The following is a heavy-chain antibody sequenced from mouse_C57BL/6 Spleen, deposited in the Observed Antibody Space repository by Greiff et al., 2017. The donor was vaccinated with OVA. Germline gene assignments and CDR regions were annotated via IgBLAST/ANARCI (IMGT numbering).Heavy chain of an antibody. CDR3: TRDPGLPPYAMDY. V-gene: IGHV5-9-1*02. CDR2: ISSGGDYI. Sequence: EVKLMESGEGLVKPGGSLKLSCAASGFTFSSYAMSWVRQTPEKRLEWVAYISSGGDYIYYADTVKGRFTISRDNARNTLYLQMSSLKSEDTAMYYCTRDPGLPPYAMDYWGQGTSVTVSS. D-gene: IGHD2-2*01. CDR1: GFTFSSYA. J-gene: IGHJ4*01.